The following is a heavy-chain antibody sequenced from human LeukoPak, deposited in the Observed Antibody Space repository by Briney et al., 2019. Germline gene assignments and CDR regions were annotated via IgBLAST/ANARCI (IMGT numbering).Heavy chain of an antibody. D-gene: IGHD2-15*01. CDR2: YNPNSGGT. CDR1: GYTFTGYY. CDR3: ARNPCGGGTCYNDY. J-gene: IGHJ4*02. V-gene: IGHV1-2*06. Sequence: ASVKVSCKASGYTFTGYYIHWVRQAPGQGLEWMGRYNPNSGGTNYAQKFQGRVTMTRDTSISTAYMELSRLKSDDTAVYYCARNPCGGGTCYNDYWGQGTLVTVSS.